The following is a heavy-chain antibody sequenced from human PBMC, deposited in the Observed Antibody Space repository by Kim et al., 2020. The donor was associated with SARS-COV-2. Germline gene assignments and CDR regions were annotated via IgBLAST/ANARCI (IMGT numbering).Heavy chain of an antibody. J-gene: IGHJ4*02. Sequence: GGSLRLSCAASGFTFSSYSMNWVRQAPGKGLEWVSSISSSSSYIYYADSVKGRFTISRDNAKNSLYLQMNSLRAEDTAVYYCASGSRYYDDSSGYPRVEYWGQGTLVTVSP. CDR3: ASGSRYYDDSSGYPRVEY. CDR1: GFTFSSYS. CDR2: ISSSSSYI. V-gene: IGHV3-21*01. D-gene: IGHD3-22*01.